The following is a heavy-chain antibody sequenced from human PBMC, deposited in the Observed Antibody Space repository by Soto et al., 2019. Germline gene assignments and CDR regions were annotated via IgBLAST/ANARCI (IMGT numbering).Heavy chain of an antibody. CDR2: INAGNGNT. J-gene: IGHJ6*02. CDR3: ARDQIAAAGYYYYGMDV. Sequence: GASVKVSCKASGYTFTSYAMHWVRQAPGQRLEWMGWINAGNGNTKYSQKFQGRVTITRDTSASTAYMELSSLRSEDTAVYYCARDQIAAAGYYYYGMDVWGQGTTVTVSS. V-gene: IGHV1-3*01. CDR1: GYTFTSYA. D-gene: IGHD6-13*01.